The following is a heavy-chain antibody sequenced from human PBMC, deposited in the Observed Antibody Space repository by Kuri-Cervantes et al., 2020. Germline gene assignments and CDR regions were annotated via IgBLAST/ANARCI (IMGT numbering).Heavy chain of an antibody. CDR1: GFTFSSYG. D-gene: IGHD3-10*01. J-gene: IGHJ4*02. CDR3: TTDQYYYGSGSSDY. CDR2: TTSKTDGGTT. V-gene: IGHV3-15*01. Sequence: GESLKISCAASGFTFSSYGMHWVRQAPGKGLEWVGRTTSKTDGGTTDYAAPVKGRFTISRDDSKNTLYLQMNSLKTEDTAVYYCTTDQYYYGSGSSDYWGQGTLVTVSS.